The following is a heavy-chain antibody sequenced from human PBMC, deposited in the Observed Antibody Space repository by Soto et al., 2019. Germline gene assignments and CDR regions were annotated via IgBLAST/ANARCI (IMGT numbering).Heavy chain of an antibody. CDR3: ARDHEAVVVPAAISY. Sequence: GGSLRLSCAASGFTFSSYAMSWVRQAPGKGLEWVSAISGSGGSTYYADSVKGRFTISRDNSKNTLYLQMNSLRAEDTAVYYCARDHEAVVVPAAISYWGQGTLVTVAS. CDR1: GFTFSSYA. D-gene: IGHD2-2*02. V-gene: IGHV3-23*01. J-gene: IGHJ4*02. CDR2: ISGSGGST.